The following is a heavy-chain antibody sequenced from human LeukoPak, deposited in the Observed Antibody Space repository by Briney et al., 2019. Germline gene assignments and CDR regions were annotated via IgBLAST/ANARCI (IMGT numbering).Heavy chain of an antibody. J-gene: IGHJ6*03. CDR3: ARYFSQWLGNYYYYMDV. CDR1: GGSISSYY. D-gene: IGHD6-19*01. CDR2: IYTSGST. Sequence: SETLSLTCTVSGGSISSYYWSWIRQPAGKGLEWIGRIYTSGSTNYNPSLKSRVTMSVDTSKNQFSLKLSSVTAADTAVYYCARYFSQWLGNYYYYMDVWGKGTTVTVSS. V-gene: IGHV4-4*07.